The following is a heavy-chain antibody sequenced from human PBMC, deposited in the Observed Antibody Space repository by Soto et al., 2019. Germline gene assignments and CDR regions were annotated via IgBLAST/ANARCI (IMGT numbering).Heavy chain of an antibody. CDR2: IYYTGNT. J-gene: IGHJ3*02. CDR3: ARVGISSSDAFDI. V-gene: IGHV4-31*03. CDR1: GGSISSGGSY. Sequence: QVQLQESGPGLVKPSQTLSLTCTVSGGSISSGGSYWSWIRQHPEKGLEWIGYIYYTGNTYYNASLKSRVTISVDASNNQFPLKLSSVTAADTAVYYCARVGISSSDAFDIWGQGTTVTVSS. D-gene: IGHD6-6*01.